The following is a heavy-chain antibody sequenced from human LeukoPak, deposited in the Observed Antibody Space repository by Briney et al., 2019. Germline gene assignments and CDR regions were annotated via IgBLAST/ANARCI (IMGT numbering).Heavy chain of an antibody. CDR2: ISSSSSYI. D-gene: IGHD6-13*01. Sequence: GGSLTLTCAASGFTFSSYSMNWVRQAPGKGLEWVSSISSSSSYIYYADSVKGRFTISRDNAKNSLYLQMNSLRAEHTAVYYCARAKPGIAVAGPPDYWGQGTLVSVSS. CDR3: ARAKPGIAVAGPPDY. V-gene: IGHV3-21*01. J-gene: IGHJ4*02. CDR1: GFTFSSYS.